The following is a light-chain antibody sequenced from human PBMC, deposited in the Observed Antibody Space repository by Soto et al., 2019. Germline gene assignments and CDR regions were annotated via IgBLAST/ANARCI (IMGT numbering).Light chain of an antibody. CDR2: GAS. CDR3: LQYNKWPRT. CDR1: QSLGNN. J-gene: IGKJ1*01. V-gene: IGKV3-15*01. Sequence: EIVMTQSPATLTLSPGERATLSCRANQSLGNNIAWYQQKPGQAPRLLSYGASTGATGLPARFSGSGSGTEFTLSISSLQSEDFAVYYCLQYNKWPRTFGQGTKVEIK.